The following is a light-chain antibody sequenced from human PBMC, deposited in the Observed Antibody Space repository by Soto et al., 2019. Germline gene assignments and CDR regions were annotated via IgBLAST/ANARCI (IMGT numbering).Light chain of an antibody. CDR3: SSLTRSDTWV. CDR1: SSDVGSYNR. J-gene: IGLJ3*02. V-gene: IGLV2-14*02. Sequence: QSVLTQPASVSGSPGQSITISCTGGSSDVGSYNRVSWYRQHPGKAPQLMIYEVSNRPSGVSNHFSGSKSGNTASLTISGLQAEDEADYFCSSLTRSDTWVIGGGTKLTVL. CDR2: EVS.